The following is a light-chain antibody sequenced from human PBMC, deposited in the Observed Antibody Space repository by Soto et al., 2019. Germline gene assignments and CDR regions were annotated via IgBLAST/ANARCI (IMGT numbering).Light chain of an antibody. CDR3: LQYHNLWA. J-gene: IGKJ1*01. CDR2: RAS. CDR1: QNIYSN. Sequence: IVMTQSPATLSVSPGERATLFCRASQNIYSNVAWYQQRPGQAPRLLIYRASTRAPGIPARFSGSGSGTEFTLTISSLQSEDFTVYSCLQYHNLWAFGQGTKVEIK. V-gene: IGKV3-15*01.